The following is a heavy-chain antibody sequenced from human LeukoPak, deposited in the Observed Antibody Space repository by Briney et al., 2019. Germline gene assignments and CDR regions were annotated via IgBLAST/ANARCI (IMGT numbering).Heavy chain of an antibody. CDR2: IYYSGST. V-gene: IGHV4-39*07. D-gene: IGHD5-18*01. CDR3: ARIYGDTAMVVYYYYYMDV. Sequence: SETLSLTCTVSGGSISSSSYYWGWIRQPPGKGLEWIGSIYYSGSTYYNPSLKSRVTISVDTSKNQFSLKLSSVTAADTAVYYCARIYGDTAMVVYYYYYMDVWGKGTTVTVSS. J-gene: IGHJ6*03. CDR1: GGSISSSSYY.